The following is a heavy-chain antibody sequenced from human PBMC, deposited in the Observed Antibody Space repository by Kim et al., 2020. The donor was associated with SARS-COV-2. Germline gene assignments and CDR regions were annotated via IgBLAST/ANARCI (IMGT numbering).Heavy chain of an antibody. Sequence: ASVKVSCKASGYTFTNYYLHWVRQTPGQGPELMGWIYPWLGGGVGARLLVGWVAETGDTSISTAYMELSRLRSDDTAVYYCATPFGRNFLRGYFYGMDVW. D-gene: IGHD3-3*01. CDR1: GYTFTNYY. CDR3: ATPFGRNFLRGYFYGMDV. CDR2: IYPWLGGG. V-gene: IGHV1-2*04. J-gene: IGHJ6*01.